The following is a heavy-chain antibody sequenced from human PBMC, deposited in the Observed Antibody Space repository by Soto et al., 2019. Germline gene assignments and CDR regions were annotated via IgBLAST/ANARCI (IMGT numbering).Heavy chain of an antibody. J-gene: IGHJ6*03. D-gene: IGHD6-19*01. CDR2: IIPILGIA. CDR3: ARRSSRAESHYYMDV. V-gene: IGHV1-69*02. CDR1: GGTFSSYT. Sequence: ASVKVSCKASGGTFSSYTISWVRQAPGQGLEWMGRIIPILGIANYAQKFQGRVTITADKSTSTAYMELSSLRSEDTAVYYCARRSSRAESHYYMDVWGKGTTVTVSS.